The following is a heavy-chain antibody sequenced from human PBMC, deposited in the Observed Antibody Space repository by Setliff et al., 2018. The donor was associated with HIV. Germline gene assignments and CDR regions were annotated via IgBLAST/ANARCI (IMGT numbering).Heavy chain of an antibody. CDR3: ARGPPRDILTGYYKWGRETYYYYYGMDV. J-gene: IGHJ6*02. CDR2: ISTYSDET. D-gene: IGHD3-9*01. CDR1: GYTFTTYG. V-gene: IGHV1-18*01. Sequence: ASVKVSCKPSGYTFTTYGLSWVRQAPGQGLEWMGWISTYSDETSSSQKLQGRVTMTTDTSTSTAYMELSSLRSEDTAVYYCARGPPRDILTGYYKWGRETYYYYYGMDVWGQGTTVTVSS.